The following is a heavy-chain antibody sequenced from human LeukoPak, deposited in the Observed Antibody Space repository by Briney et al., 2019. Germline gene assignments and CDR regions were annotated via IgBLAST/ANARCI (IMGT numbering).Heavy chain of an antibody. D-gene: IGHD1-26*01. J-gene: IGHJ4*02. V-gene: IGHV3-23*01. CDR1: GISFSDYV. CDR3: TTRVGGTPDY. CDR2: ISNRDGSST. Sequence: PGGSLRLSCVASGISFSDYVMTWVRQARRKGLEWVSAISNRDGSSTDYADSVKGRFTISRDNSRNTVYLQMNSVRAEDTALYYCTTRVGGTPDYWGLGTLVTVSS.